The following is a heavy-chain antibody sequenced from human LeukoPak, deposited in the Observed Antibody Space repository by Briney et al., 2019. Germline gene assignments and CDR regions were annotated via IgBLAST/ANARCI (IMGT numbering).Heavy chain of an antibody. Sequence: EASVKVSCKASGYTFTSYDINWVRQAPGQGLEWMGWISAYNGNTNYAQKLQGRVTMTTDTSTSTAYMELRSLRSDDTAVYYCARGDDSSGYYPPSPFDYWGQGTLVTVSS. D-gene: IGHD3-22*01. CDR3: ARGDDSSGYYPPSPFDY. V-gene: IGHV1-18*01. CDR1: GYTFTSYD. CDR2: ISAYNGNT. J-gene: IGHJ4*02.